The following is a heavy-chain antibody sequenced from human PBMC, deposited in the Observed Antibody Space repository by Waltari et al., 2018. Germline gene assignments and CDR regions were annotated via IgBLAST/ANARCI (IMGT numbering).Heavy chain of an antibody. V-gene: IGHV3-21*01. D-gene: IGHD3-3*01. CDR1: GFTFSSYS. CDR2: ISSSSYI. Sequence: EVQLVESGGGLVKPGGSLRLSCAASGFTFSSYSMNWVRQAPGKGLEWVSSISSSSYIYYADSVKGRFTISRDNAKNSLYLQMNSLRAEDTAVYYCARDRSYYDFWSGYYPYYFDYWGQGTLVTVSS. CDR3: ARDRSYYDFWSGYYPYYFDY. J-gene: IGHJ4*02.